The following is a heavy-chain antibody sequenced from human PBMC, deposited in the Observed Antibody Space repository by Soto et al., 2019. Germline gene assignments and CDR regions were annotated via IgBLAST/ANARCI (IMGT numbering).Heavy chain of an antibody. CDR2: ISDNGGNT. J-gene: IGHJ4*02. V-gene: IGHV3-23*01. CDR1: GFTFSTVA. D-gene: IGHD1-1*01. CDR3: AKLYWNPRYFDY. Sequence: GSLRLSCVASGFTFSTVAMTWVRQAPGKGLEWVSSISDNGGNTDYADSRRGRFTLSRDNSKNTLYLQMNHLKAEDTAVYYCAKLYWNPRYFDYWGQGARVTVSS.